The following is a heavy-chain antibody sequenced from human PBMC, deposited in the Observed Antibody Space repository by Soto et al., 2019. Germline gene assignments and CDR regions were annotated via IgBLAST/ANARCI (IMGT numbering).Heavy chain of an antibody. J-gene: IGHJ4*02. CDR3: ARQRDGYTIAWDY. V-gene: IGHV4-59*08. D-gene: IGHD5-18*01. CDR2: IYYSGST. CDR1: GGSISSYY. Sequence: SETLSLTCTVSGGSISSYYWSWIRQPPGKGLEWIGYIYYSGSTNYNPSLKSRVTISVDTSKNQFSLKLSSVTAADTAVYYCARQRDGYTIAWDYWGQGTLVTVSS.